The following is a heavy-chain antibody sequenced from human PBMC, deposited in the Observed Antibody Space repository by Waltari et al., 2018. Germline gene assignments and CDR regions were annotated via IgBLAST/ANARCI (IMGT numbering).Heavy chain of an antibody. CDR1: GYTFTGHY. CDR3: ARGDRIAARHPRDY. J-gene: IGHJ4*02. V-gene: IGHV1-2*02. CDR2: INPNSGCT. Sequence: QVQLVQSGAEVKKPGASVKVSCKASGYTFTGHYMHWVRQAPGQGLEWMGWINPNSGCTIYAQKFQGRVTMTRDTSISTAYRELSRLRSDYTAVYYCARGDRIAARHPRDYWGQGTLVTVSS. D-gene: IGHD6-6*01.